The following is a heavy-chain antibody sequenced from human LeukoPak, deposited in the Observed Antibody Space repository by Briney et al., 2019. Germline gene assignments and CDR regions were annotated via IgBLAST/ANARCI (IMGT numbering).Heavy chain of an antibody. CDR1: GGSISSGGYY. J-gene: IGHJ3*02. D-gene: IGHD1-20*01. Sequence: SETLSLTCTVSGGSISSGGYYWSWIRQRPGKGLEWIGYIYYSGSTYYNPSLKSRVTISVDTPKNQFSLKLSSVTAADTAVYYCARNNWNDEGAFDIWGQGTMVTVSS. CDR2: IYYSGST. CDR3: ARNNWNDEGAFDI. V-gene: IGHV4-31*03.